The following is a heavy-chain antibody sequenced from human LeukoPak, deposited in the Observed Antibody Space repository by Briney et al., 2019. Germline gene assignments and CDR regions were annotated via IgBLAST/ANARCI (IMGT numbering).Heavy chain of an antibody. CDR1: GGSISSGDYY. Sequence: SQTLSLTCTVSGGSISSGDYYWSWIRQPPGKGLEWIGYIYHSGSTYHNPSLKSRVTISVDRSKNQFSLKLSSVTAADTAVYYCARVDTAMTDAFDIWGQGTMVTISS. CDR3: ARVDTAMTDAFDI. J-gene: IGHJ3*02. D-gene: IGHD5-18*01. V-gene: IGHV4-30-2*01. CDR2: IYHSGST.